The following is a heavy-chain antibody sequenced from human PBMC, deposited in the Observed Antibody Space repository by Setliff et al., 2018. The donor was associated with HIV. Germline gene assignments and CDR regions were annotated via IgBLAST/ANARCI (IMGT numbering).Heavy chain of an antibody. CDR1: GGSIDNNKYY. D-gene: IGHD5-18*01. V-gene: IGHV4-39*07. CDR3: ARDLGSAYSYAQGRFDP. CDR2: IYHTGRT. J-gene: IGHJ5*02. Sequence: TLSLTCSVSGGSIDNNKYYWTWIRQPPGKGLEWTGSIYHTGRTYYNRSLESRLTISIDTSKNKFSLKLSSVTAADTAVYYCARDLGSAYSYAQGRFDPWGQGTLVTVSS.